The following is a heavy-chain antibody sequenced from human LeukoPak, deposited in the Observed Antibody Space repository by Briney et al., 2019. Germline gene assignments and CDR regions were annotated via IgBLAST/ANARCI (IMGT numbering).Heavy chain of an antibody. V-gene: IGHV1-18*01. CDR1: GYTFTSYG. Sequence: ASVKVSCKASGYTFTSYGISWVRQAPGQGLEWMGWISTNTGNRNSAQKFQARVTMTTDASTSTAYMELRSLRSDDTAVYYCARDLGDDLTTVTTGNWFDPWGQGTQVTVSS. J-gene: IGHJ5*02. CDR3: ARDLGDDLTTVTTGNWFDP. D-gene: IGHD4-17*01. CDR2: ISTNTGNR.